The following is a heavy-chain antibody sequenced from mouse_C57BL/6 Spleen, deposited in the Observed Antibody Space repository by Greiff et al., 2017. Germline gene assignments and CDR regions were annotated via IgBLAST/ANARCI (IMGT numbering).Heavy chain of an antibody. D-gene: IGHD2-12*01. CDR2: ISDGGSYT. V-gene: IGHV5-4*03. J-gene: IGHJ4*01. Sequence: EVKLMESGGGLVKPGGSLKLSCAASGFTFSSYAMSWVRQTPEKRLEWVATISDGGSYTYYPDNVKGRFTISRDNAKNNLYLQMSHLKSEDTAMYYCARGGLRGAMDYWGQGTSVTVSS. CDR3: ARGGLRGAMDY. CDR1: GFTFSSYA.